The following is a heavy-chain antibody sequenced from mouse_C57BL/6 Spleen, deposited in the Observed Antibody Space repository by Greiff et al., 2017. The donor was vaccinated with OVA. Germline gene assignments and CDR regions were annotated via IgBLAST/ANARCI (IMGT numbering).Heavy chain of an antibody. J-gene: IGHJ3*01. CDR2: IRSKSNNYAT. CDR3: VTRTESRAY. Sequence: EVKGVESGGGLVKPKGSLKLSCAASGFSFNTYAMNWVRQAPGKGLEWVARIRSKSNNYATYYAVKVKDRFTIARDDSESMLYLQMNSLKTADTAMYYCVTRTESRAYWGQGTLVTVSA. CDR1: GFSFNTYA. V-gene: IGHV10-1*01.